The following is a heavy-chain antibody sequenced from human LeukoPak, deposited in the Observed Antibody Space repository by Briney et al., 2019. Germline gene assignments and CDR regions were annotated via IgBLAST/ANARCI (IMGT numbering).Heavy chain of an antibody. D-gene: IGHD3-10*01. Sequence: GGSLRLSCAASGFTFSSYWMHWVRQAPGKGLVWVSRINTDGSSTSYADSVKGRFTISRDNAKNTLYLQMNSLRAEDTAVYYCARDHRGSGSRYYYYYMDVWGKGTTVTISS. CDR1: GFTFSSYW. CDR3: ARDHRGSGSRYYYYYMDV. CDR2: INTDGSST. V-gene: IGHV3-74*01. J-gene: IGHJ6*03.